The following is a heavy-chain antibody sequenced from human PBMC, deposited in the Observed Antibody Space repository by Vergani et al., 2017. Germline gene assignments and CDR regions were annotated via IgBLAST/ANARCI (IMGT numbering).Heavy chain of an antibody. CDR2: IKRDGTET. Sequence: EVHLEESGGGLVQPGGCLRLSCAASGFTFGDYYMAWIRLAPGKGLDWVASIKRDGTETFYVDSVKGRFTISRDNAKTTLYLQMNSLRDEDRGVYYCARISGGSAPYLHYWGQGTLVTVAS. D-gene: IGHD2-15*01. CDR3: ARISGGSAPYLHY. V-gene: IGHV3-7*01. J-gene: IGHJ1*01. CDR1: GFTFGDYY.